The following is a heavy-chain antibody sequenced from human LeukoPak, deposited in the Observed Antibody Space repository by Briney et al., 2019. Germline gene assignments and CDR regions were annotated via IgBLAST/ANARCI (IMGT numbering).Heavy chain of an antibody. J-gene: IGHJ4*02. CDR3: ARSAGSSGWYEGYYFDY. CDR1: GFTVSNNY. V-gene: IGHV3-53*01. Sequence: GSLRLSCAASGFTVSNNYMGWVRQAPGKGLEWVSFMHSDGNTYYADSVKGRFTISRDNSKNTLYLQMNSLRAEDTAIYYCARSAGSSGWYEGYYFDYWGQGTLVTVSS. CDR2: MHSDGNT. D-gene: IGHD6-13*01.